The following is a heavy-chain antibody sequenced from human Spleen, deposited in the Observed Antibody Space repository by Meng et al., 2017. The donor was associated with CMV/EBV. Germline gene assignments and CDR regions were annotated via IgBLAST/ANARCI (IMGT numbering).Heavy chain of an antibody. CDR1: GGPISSGSYY. CDR2: IYTSGST. J-gene: IGHJ4*02. Sequence: QVPLEESGHGLWNPPRTLSLTWPVSGGPISSGSYYWSWIRQPAGKGLEWIGRIYTSGSTNYNPSLKSRVTISVDTSKNQFSLKLSSVTAADTAVYYCARDTPTGPGGYSSSWYYFDYWGQGTLVTVSS. V-gene: IGHV4-61*02. CDR3: ARDTPTGPGGYSSSWYYFDY. D-gene: IGHD6-13*01.